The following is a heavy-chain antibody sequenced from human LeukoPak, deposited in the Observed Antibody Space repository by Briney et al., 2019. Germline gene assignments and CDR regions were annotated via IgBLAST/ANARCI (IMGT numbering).Heavy chain of an antibody. CDR1: GGTFSSYA. Sequence: GASVKVSCTTSGGTFSSYAISWVRQAPGQGLEWMGGISPIFGTANYAQKFQGRVTITADKSTSTAYMELSSLRSEDTAVYYCARERRITMVRGVTGSSFDPWGQGTLVTVSS. V-gene: IGHV1-69*06. D-gene: IGHD3-10*01. CDR2: ISPIFGTA. J-gene: IGHJ5*02. CDR3: ARERRITMVRGVTGSSFDP.